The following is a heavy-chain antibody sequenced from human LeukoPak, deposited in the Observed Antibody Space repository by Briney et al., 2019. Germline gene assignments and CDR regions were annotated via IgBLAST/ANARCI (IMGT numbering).Heavy chain of an antibody. V-gene: IGHV3-53*01. Sequence: PGGSLRLSCAGSGFIVSDSYTSWVRQGPGKGLEWVSAIYSSGSTDYADSVRGRFTIARDTSKNMVYLQMNCLTAEDTAIYYCARRTGAAPGEFFLHWGQGTLVTVSS. CDR2: IYSSGST. CDR3: ARRTGAAPGEFFLH. CDR1: GFIVSDSY. D-gene: IGHD6-19*01. J-gene: IGHJ1*01.